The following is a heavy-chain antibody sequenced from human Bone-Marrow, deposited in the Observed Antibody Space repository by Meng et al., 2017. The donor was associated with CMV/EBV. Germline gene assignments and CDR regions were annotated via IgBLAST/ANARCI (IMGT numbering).Heavy chain of an antibody. Sequence: GGSLRLSCAASGFNFSSYGMHWVRQAPGKGLEWVAFIRYDASDKYYAHSVKGRFTISRNDAKNSLYLQMNSLRVEDTAFYYCAREVGNSARFDDWGQGTLVTVSS. CDR1: GFNFSSYG. CDR3: AREVGNSARFDD. D-gene: IGHD2-15*01. V-gene: IGHV3-30*02. J-gene: IGHJ4*02. CDR2: IRYDASDK.